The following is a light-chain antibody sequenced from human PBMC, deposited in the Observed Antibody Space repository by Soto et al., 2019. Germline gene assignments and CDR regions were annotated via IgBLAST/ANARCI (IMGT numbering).Light chain of an antibody. V-gene: IGKV3-15*01. J-gene: IGKJ1*01. CDR3: QHYNNWPPWT. CDR2: GAS. Sequence: EVVMTQSPATLSVSPGERSTLSCRASQRISSNLAWYQQRPGQAPRLLIYGASTRVPGRPARFSGSGSETEFTLTIISRQSEDVAVYYCQHYNNWPPWTFGQGTKVEIK. CDR1: QRISSN.